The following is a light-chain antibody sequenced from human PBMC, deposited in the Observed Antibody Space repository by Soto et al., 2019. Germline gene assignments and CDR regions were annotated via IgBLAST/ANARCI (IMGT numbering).Light chain of an antibody. Sequence: DIVMTQSPDSVAVSLGERATINCKSSQSVLYSSNNKNYLAWYQQKPGQPPKLLIYWASTRESGVPDRFSGSGSGTDFTLTISSLQAEDVAVYYCQQYYTTPYTFGQGTKLEI. CDR3: QQYYTTPYT. J-gene: IGKJ2*01. V-gene: IGKV4-1*01. CDR2: WAS. CDR1: QSVLYSSNNKNY.